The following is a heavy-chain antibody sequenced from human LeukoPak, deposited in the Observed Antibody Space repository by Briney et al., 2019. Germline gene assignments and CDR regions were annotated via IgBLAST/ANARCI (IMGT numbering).Heavy chain of an antibody. V-gene: IGHV1-18*04. CDR3: ARDLGELEWSYYFDY. J-gene: IGHJ4*02. CDR2: ISAYNGNT. D-gene: IGHD1-1*01. CDR1: GYTFTGYY. Sequence: ASVKVSCKASGYTFTGYYMHWVRQAPGQGLEWMGWISAYNGNTNYAQKLQGRVTMTTDTSTSTAYMELRSLRSDDTAVYYCARDLGELEWSYYFDYWGQGTLVTVSS.